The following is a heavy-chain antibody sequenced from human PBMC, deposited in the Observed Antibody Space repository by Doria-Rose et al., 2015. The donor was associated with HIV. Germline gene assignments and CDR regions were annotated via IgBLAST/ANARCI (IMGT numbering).Heavy chain of an antibody. Sequence: QVQLVQSGPGLVKPSETPSLTCSVSGGSISHYYWSWIRQPPGKGLEYVGDIFYTGSTNYSPSLKSRVSISIDTSKNKFSLGLSSVTAADTAVYYCARVLRGTYDYWGQGTLVTVSS. D-gene: IGHD1-26*01. CDR1: GGSISHYY. J-gene: IGHJ4*02. CDR2: IFYTGST. CDR3: ARVLRGTYDY. V-gene: IGHV4-59*01.